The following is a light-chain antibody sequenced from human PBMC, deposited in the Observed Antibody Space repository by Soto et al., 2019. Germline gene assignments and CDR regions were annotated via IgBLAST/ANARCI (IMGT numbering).Light chain of an antibody. CDR3: QSYDSSLSGYV. CDR2: GNS. Sequence: LTPPPLLPGAPGQRVTISCTGSSSNIGAGYDVHWYQQLPGTAPKLLIYGNSNRPSGVPDRFSGSKSGTSASLAITGLQAEDEADYYCQSYDSSLSGYVFGTGTRSPS. J-gene: IGLJ1*01. CDR1: SSNIGAGYD. V-gene: IGLV1-40*01.